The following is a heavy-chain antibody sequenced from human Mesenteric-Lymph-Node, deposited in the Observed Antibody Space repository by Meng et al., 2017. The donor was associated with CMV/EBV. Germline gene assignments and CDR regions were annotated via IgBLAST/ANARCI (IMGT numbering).Heavy chain of an antibody. CDR2: VYYSGGT. CDR1: GGSISNRRCY. J-gene: IGHJ4*02. D-gene: IGHD5-18*01. Sequence: SGGSISNRRCYWCWIRQPPGKGLEWIGSVYYSGGTSYSPSLRGRVTISVDTSKNQFSLKLSSVAAADTAVYYCARGSKVVTPLDYWGQGTLVTVSS. CDR3: ARGSKVVTPLDY. V-gene: IGHV4-39*07.